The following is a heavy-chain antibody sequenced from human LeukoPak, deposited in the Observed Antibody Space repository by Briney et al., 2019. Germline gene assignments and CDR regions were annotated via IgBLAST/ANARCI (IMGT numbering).Heavy chain of an antibody. CDR3: AGLAVEMATVYFDY. Sequence: GESLKISCKGSGYIFTSYLIGWVRQMPGKGLEWMGIIYPGDSDIRYSPSFQGQVTISADKSISTAYLQWSSLKASDTAMYYCAGLAVEMATVYFDYWGQGILVTVSS. J-gene: IGHJ4*02. V-gene: IGHV5-51*01. CDR2: IYPGDSDI. CDR1: GYIFTSYL. D-gene: IGHD5-24*01.